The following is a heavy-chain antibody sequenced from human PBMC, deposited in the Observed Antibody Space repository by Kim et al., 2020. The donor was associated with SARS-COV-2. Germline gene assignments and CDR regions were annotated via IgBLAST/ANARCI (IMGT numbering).Heavy chain of an antibody. Sequence: PSFQGHVTISADKSISTAYLQWSSLKASDTAMYYCARGGGPRPGTFFDYWGQGTLVTVSS. J-gene: IGHJ4*02. CDR3: ARGGGPRPGTFFDY. D-gene: IGHD3-16*01. V-gene: IGHV5-10-1*01.